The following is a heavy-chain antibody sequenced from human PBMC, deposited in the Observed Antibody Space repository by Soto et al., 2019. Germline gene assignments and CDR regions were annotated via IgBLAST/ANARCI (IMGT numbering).Heavy chain of an antibody. CDR1: GGSVSSGSYY. CDR2: IYYSGST. CDR3: ARHTHGGDAFDI. D-gene: IGHD4-17*01. V-gene: IGHV4-61*01. Sequence: SETLSLTCTVSGGSVSSGSYYWSWIRQPPGKGLEWIGYIYYSGSTNYNPSLKSRVTISVDTSKNQFSLKLSSVTAADTAVYYCARHTHGGDAFDIWGQGTMVTVSS. J-gene: IGHJ3*02.